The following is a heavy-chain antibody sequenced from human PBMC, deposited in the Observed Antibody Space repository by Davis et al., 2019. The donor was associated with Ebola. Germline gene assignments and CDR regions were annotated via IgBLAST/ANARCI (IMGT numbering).Heavy chain of an antibody. CDR1: GGSISSYY. V-gene: IGHV4-59*08. CDR3: ARGRDFWSGFHYYYYMDV. CDR2: IYYSGST. J-gene: IGHJ6*03. D-gene: IGHD3-3*01. Sequence: PSETLSLTCTVSGGSISSYYWSWIRQPPGKGLEWIGYIYYSGSTNYNPSLKSRVTISVDTSKNQFSLKLSSVTAADTAVYYCARGRDFWSGFHYYYYMDVWGKGTTVTVSS.